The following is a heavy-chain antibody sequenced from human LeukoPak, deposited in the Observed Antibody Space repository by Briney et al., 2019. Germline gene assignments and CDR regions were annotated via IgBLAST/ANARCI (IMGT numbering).Heavy chain of an antibody. D-gene: IGHD6-19*01. CDR1: GFTFSSYC. V-gene: IGHV3-20*04. Sequence: PGGSLRLSCAASGFTFSSYCMSWVRQVPGKGLEWVSGLNWNGDSTSYADSVKGRFTISRDNARNTLYLQMNSLRAEDTAVYYCARSSYPYYFDYWGQGTLVTVSS. CDR2: LNWNGDST. J-gene: IGHJ4*02. CDR3: ARSSYPYYFDY.